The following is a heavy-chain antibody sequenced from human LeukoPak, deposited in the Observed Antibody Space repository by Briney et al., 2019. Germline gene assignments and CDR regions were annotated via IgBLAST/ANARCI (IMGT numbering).Heavy chain of an antibody. CDR1: GGSISSSSYY. CDR3: ARLVTAIMNFDF. V-gene: IGHV4-39*01. Sequence: SETLSLTCTGSGGSISSSSYYWGWMRQPPGKGLEWIGSIYYAGNTFHNPSLKGRVTISVDTSKNQFSLKLSSVTAADTAVYYCARLVTAIMNFDFWGQGTLVTVSS. CDR2: IYYAGNT. J-gene: IGHJ4*02. D-gene: IGHD2-21*02.